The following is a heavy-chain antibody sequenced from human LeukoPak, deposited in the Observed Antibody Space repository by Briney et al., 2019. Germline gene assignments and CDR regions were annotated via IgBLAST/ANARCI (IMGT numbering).Heavy chain of an antibody. J-gene: IGHJ5*02. CDR3: ASGGRIAARRGSNWFDP. CDR1: GFTFSSYA. Sequence: GRSLRLSCAASGFTFSSYAMHWVRQAPGKGLGWVAVISYDGSNKYYADSVKGRFTISRDNSKNTLYLQMNSLRAEDTAVYYCASGGRIAARRGSNWFDPWGQGTLVTVSS. D-gene: IGHD6-6*01. V-gene: IGHV3-30*04. CDR2: ISYDGSNK.